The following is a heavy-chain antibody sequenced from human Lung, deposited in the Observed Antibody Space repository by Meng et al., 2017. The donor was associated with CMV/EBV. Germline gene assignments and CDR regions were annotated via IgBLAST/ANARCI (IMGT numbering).Heavy chain of an antibody. CDR1: GFIFRGYA. D-gene: IGHD6-19*01. Sequence: GGSLRLXCVGSGFIFRGYAMSWVRQAPGKGLEWVSSISGRTRVSSMSDSGEKTHYADSVKGRFTISRDNSKNTLFLEMTGLGVEDTAVYYCATDLRGRAVAGTYYYYGMDLWGQGXKVTVSS. CDR3: ATDLRGRAVAGTYYYYGMDL. J-gene: IGHJ6*02. CDR2: ISGRTRVSSMSDSGEKT. V-gene: IGHV3-23*01.